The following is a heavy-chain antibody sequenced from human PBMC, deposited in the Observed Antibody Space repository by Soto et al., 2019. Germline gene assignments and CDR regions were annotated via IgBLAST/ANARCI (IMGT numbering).Heavy chain of an antibody. J-gene: IGHJ3*02. CDR3: ERTNYHAFWSGYYRAFDI. Sequence: GASVKVSCKASGYTFTSYGISWVRQAPGQGLEWMGWISAYNGNTNYAQKLQGRVTMTTDTSTSTAYMELRSLRSDDTAVYYCERTNYHAFWSGYYRAFDIWGQGTMVTVSS. D-gene: IGHD3-3*01. V-gene: IGHV1-18*01. CDR2: ISAYNGNT. CDR1: GYTFTSYG.